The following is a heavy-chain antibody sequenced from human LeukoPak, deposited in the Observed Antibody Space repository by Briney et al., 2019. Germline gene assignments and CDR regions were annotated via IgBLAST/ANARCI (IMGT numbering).Heavy chain of an antibody. Sequence: SVKVSCKASGGTFSSYAISWVRQAPGQGLEWMGGIIPILGTANYAQKFQGRVTITADESTSTTYMELSSLRSEDTAVYYCARGYGNYYYYYYMGVWGKGTTVTVSS. J-gene: IGHJ6*03. CDR3: ARGYGNYYYYYYMGV. D-gene: IGHD1-14*01. V-gene: IGHV1-69*01. CDR2: IIPILGTA. CDR1: GGTFSSYA.